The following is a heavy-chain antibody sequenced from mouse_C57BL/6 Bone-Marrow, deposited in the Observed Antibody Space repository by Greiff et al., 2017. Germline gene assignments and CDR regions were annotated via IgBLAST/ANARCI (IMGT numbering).Heavy chain of an antibody. CDR3: ARKDYGHWYFDV. CDR1: GYTFTDYY. V-gene: IGHV1-19*01. CDR2: INPYNGGT. J-gene: IGHJ1*03. D-gene: IGHD1-1*02. Sequence: EVQLQQSGPVLVKPGASVKMSCKASGYTFTDYYMNWVKQSHGKSLEWIGVINPYNGGTSYNQKFKGKATLTVDKSSSTAYMELNSLTSEDSAVYYCARKDYGHWYFDVWGTGTTVTVSS.